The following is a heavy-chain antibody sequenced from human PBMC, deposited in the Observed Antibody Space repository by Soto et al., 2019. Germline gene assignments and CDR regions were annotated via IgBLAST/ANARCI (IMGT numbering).Heavy chain of an antibody. D-gene: IGHD2-15*01. CDR3: AKVHCSGGSCYKGPFDY. J-gene: IGHJ4*02. CDR1: GFTFSSYA. CDR2: ISGSGGST. V-gene: IGHV3-23*01. Sequence: TGGSLRLSCAASGFTFSSYAMSWVRQAPGKGLEWVSAISGSGGSTYYADSVKGRFTISRDNSKNTLYLQMNSLRAEDTAVYYCAKVHCSGGSCYKGPFDYWGQRTLVTGSS.